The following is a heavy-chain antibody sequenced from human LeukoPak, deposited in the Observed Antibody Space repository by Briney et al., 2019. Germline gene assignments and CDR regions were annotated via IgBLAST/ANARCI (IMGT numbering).Heavy chain of an antibody. V-gene: IGHV4-59*01. CDR2: IYYSGST. CDR1: GGSISSYY. J-gene: IGHJ4*02. CDR3: ARVEGFYCSSSSCPLDH. Sequence: PSETLSLTCTVSGGSISSYYWGWIRQPPGKGLEWIGYIYYSGSTNYNPSLKSRVTISVDTSKNQFSQKLSSVTAADTAVYYCARVEGFYCSSSSCPLDHWGQGTLVTVSS. D-gene: IGHD2-2*01.